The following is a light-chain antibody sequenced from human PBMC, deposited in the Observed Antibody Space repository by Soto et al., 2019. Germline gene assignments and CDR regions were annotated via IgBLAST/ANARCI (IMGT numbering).Light chain of an antibody. CDR2: SNN. CDR3: AVWDDSLNGWV. J-gene: IGLJ3*02. CDR1: SSNIGSNN. V-gene: IGLV1-44*01. Sequence: QSVLTQPPSASGTPGQRVTISCSGSSSNIGSNNVNWYQQLPGTAPKLLIYSNNQRPSGVPDRFSGSKSGTSASLAISGLQSEDEADYYCAVWDDSLNGWVFGGGTKLTVL.